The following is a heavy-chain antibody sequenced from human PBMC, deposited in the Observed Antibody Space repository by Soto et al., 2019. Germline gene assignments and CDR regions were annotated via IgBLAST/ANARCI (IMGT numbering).Heavy chain of an antibody. Sequence: GESLKISCNGSGYSFTSYWIIWVRQRPGKGLEWMGRIDPSDSYTNYSPSFQGHVTISADNSISTAYLQWSSLTASDTAMYYCARDPFGYCSSTSCYLYYYGMDVWGQGTTVTVSS. CDR2: IDPSDSYT. J-gene: IGHJ6*02. CDR3: ARDPFGYCSSTSCYLYYYGMDV. V-gene: IGHV5-10-1*01. CDR1: GYSFTSYW. D-gene: IGHD2-2*01.